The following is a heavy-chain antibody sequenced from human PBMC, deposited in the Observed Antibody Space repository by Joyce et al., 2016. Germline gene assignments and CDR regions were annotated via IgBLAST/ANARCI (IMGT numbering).Heavy chain of an antibody. CDR3: ARGDLLD. D-gene: IGHD2-8*02. V-gene: IGHV1-2*06. J-gene: IGHJ4*02. CDR1: GYPFTDYS. CDR2: INPKSGDT. Sequence: QVQVVQSGAEVKKPGASVKVSCRASGYPFTDYSIHWVRQAPGQGLECMGRINPKSGDTNYAQNFQGRVTMTRDTSINTAYMELSSLRFDDTAVYYCARGDLLDWGQGTLVTVSS.